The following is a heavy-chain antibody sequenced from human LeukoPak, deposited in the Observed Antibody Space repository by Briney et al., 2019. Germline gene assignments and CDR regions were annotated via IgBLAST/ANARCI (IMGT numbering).Heavy chain of an antibody. CDR2: MKSNNGHT. D-gene: IGHD3-22*01. CDR3: ARRVHYYDSSGYYED. CDR1: GYTFTSFD. V-gene: IGHV1-8*01. J-gene: IGHJ4*02. Sequence: ASVKVSCKASGYTFTSFDFNWVRQATGQGLEWMGWMKSNNGHTGYAQKFQGGVTMTRDTSISTVYMELSSLRSEDTAVYYCARRVHYYDSSGYYEDWGQGTLVTVSS.